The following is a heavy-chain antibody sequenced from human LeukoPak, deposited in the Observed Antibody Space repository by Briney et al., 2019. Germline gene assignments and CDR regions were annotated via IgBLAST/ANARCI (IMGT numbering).Heavy chain of an antibody. CDR1: GYTFPSYD. CDR3: ARARSGYSYGSVYYYFDY. CDR2: MNPNSGNT. J-gene: IGHJ4*02. V-gene: IGHV1-8*03. D-gene: IGHD5-18*01. Sequence: GASVRVSYLPSGYTFPSYDINWVRQATGTGLEWMGWMNPNSGNTGHAQKFQGRVTITRNTSISTAYMELSSLGSEDTAVYYCARARSGYSYGSVYYYFDYWGQGTLVTVSS.